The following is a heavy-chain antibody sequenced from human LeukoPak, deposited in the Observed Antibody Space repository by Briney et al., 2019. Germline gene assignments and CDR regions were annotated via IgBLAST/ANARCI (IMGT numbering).Heavy chain of an antibody. CDR3: ARDSSSSSGDLYYYMDV. CDR2: IIPIFGTA. CDR1: GGTFSSYA. J-gene: IGHJ6*03. D-gene: IGHD6-6*01. Sequence: SVKVSCKASGGTFSSYAISWVRQAPGQGLEWMGGIIPIFGTANYAQKFQGRVTITTDESTSTAYMELSSLRSEDTAVYYCARDSSSSSGDLYYYMDVWGKGTTVTVSS. V-gene: IGHV1-69*05.